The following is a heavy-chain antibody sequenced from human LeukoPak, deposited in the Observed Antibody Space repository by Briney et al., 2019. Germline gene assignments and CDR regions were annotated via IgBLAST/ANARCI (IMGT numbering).Heavy chain of an antibody. Sequence: SETLSLTCTVSGGXISSYYWSWIRQPPGKGLEWIGYIYYSGSTNYNPSLKSRVTISVDTSKNQFSLKLSSVTAADTAVYYCARQVVVTPWFDPWGQGTLVTVSS. V-gene: IGHV4-59*01. CDR3: ARQVVVTPWFDP. J-gene: IGHJ5*02. CDR2: IYYSGST. D-gene: IGHD2-15*01. CDR1: GGXISSYY.